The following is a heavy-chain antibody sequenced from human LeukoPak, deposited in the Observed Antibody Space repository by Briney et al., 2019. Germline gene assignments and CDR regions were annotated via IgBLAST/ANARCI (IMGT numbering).Heavy chain of an antibody. V-gene: IGHV3-43*02. CDR2: IGGDGGTT. Sequence: GGSLRLPCAASGFTFDDYAMHWVRQAPGKGLEWVSLIGGDGGTTYYADSVKGRFTISRDNSKNSLYLQMNSLRTEDTALYYCVKEPHYYDSSGYYWGQGTLVTVSS. CDR3: VKEPHYYDSSGYY. CDR1: GFTFDDYA. J-gene: IGHJ4*02. D-gene: IGHD3-22*01.